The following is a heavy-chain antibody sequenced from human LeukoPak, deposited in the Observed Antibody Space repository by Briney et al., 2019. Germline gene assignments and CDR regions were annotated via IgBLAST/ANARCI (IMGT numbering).Heavy chain of an antibody. CDR3: ARDRGSSWYYYYYYMDV. V-gene: IGHV3-7*01. CDR1: GFTFSSYW. D-gene: IGHD6-13*01. Sequence: AGGSLRLSCAASGFTFSSYWMSWVRQAPGKGLEWVANIKQDGSEKYYVDSVKGRFTISRDNAKNSLYLQMNSLRAEDTAVYYCARDRGSSWYYYYYYMDVWGKGTTVTVSS. J-gene: IGHJ6*03. CDR2: IKQDGSEK.